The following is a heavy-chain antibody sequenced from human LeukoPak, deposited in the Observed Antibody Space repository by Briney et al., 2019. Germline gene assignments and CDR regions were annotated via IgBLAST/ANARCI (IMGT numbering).Heavy chain of an antibody. D-gene: IGHD3-10*01. CDR1: GYSISSGYF. V-gene: IGHV4-38-2*02. J-gene: IGHJ5*02. CDR3: ARKVLWFGVNNWFDP. CDR2: IYQSETA. Sequence: SETLSLTCTVSGYSISSGYFWGWMRQPPGKGLEWIGSIYQSETAHYNPSLKSRVTISVDTSKNQFSLKLSSVTAADTAVYYCARKVLWFGVNNWFDPWGQGTLVTVSS.